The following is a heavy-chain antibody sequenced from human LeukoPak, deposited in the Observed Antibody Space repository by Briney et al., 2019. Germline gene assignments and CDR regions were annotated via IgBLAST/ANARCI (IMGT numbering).Heavy chain of an antibody. CDR3: ARDGETHDYGGINWFDP. Sequence: ASVKVSCKASGYTFTSYYMHWVRQAPGQGLEWMGIINPSGGSTSYAQKFQGRVTMTRDTSTSTVYMELSSLRSEGTAVYYCARDGETHDYGGINWFDPWGQGTLVTVSS. CDR2: INPSGGST. V-gene: IGHV1-46*01. J-gene: IGHJ5*02. D-gene: IGHD4-23*01. CDR1: GYTFTSYY.